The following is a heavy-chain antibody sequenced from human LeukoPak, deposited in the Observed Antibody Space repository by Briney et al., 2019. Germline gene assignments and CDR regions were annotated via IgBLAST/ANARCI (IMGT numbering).Heavy chain of an antibody. CDR2: LYTSGST. V-gene: IGHV4-4*07. CDR3: ARGGNWNSMGLHRRYFDY. J-gene: IGHJ4*02. D-gene: IGHD1-7*01. Sequence: PSETLSLTCTVSGVSISSYYWSWIRQPAGKGLDCIVRLYTSGSTYYAPSLKSRATMSVDTSKNTFSLKLSSVTSADTAVYYCARGGNWNSMGLHRRYFDYWGQGTLVTVSS. CDR1: GVSISSYY.